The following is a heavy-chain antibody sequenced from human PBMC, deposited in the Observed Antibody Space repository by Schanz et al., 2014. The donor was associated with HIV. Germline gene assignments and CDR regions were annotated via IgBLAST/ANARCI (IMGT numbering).Heavy chain of an antibody. D-gene: IGHD6-13*01. J-gene: IGHJ4*02. CDR2: IDHSGST. V-gene: IGHV4-34*02. CDR1: GASFSDDY. CDR3: ARGRLSSSWSPATSHFDY. Sequence: QVKLQQWGAGLLKPSETLSLICAVYGASFSDDYWTWIRQPPGKGLEWIGEIDHSGSTNYSPSLKIRVPISLDTPKKQFSLMLSSVTAADTAVYFCARGRLSSSWSPATSHFDYWGQGTLVTVSS.